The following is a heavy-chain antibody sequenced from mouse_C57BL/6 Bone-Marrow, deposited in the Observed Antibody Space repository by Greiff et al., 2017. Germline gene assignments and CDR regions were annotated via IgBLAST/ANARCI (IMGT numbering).Heavy chain of an antibody. CDR3: ARELGWFAY. D-gene: IGHD4-1*01. V-gene: IGHV3-6*01. CDR1: GYSITSGYY. Sequence: EVQLQQSGPGLVKPSQSLSLTCSVTGYSITSGYYWNWIRQFPGNKLEWMGYISYDGSNNYNPSLKNLISITRDTSKNQFFLKLNSVTTEDTATYYCARELGWFAYWGQGTLVTVSA. J-gene: IGHJ3*01. CDR2: ISYDGSN.